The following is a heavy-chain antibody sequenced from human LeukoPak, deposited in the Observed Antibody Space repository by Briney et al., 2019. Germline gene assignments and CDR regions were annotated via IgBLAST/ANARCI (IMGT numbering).Heavy chain of an antibody. CDR2: ISAYNGNT. V-gene: IGHV1-18*01. CDR3: ARSPLYGDYVRNGMDV. Sequence: ASVKVSCTASGYTFTSYGISWVRQAPGQGLEWMGWISAYNGNTNYAQKLQGRVTMTTDTSTSTAYMELRSLRSDDTAVYYCARSPLYGDYVRNGMDVWGQGTTVTVSS. CDR1: GYTFTSYG. J-gene: IGHJ6*02. D-gene: IGHD4-17*01.